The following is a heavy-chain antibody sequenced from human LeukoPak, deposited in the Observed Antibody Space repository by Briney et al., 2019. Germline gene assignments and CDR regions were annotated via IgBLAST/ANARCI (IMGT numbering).Heavy chain of an antibody. V-gene: IGHV3-13*01. CDR1: GFTFSSYD. Sequence: PGGSLRLSCAASGFTFSSYDMHWVRQATGKGLEWVSAIGTAGDTYYPGSVKGRFTISRDNSKNTLYLQMNGLRAEDTAVYYCARCSTSWYVDYWGQGTLVTVSS. CDR2: IGTAGDT. CDR3: ARCSTSWYVDY. D-gene: IGHD2-2*01. J-gene: IGHJ4*02.